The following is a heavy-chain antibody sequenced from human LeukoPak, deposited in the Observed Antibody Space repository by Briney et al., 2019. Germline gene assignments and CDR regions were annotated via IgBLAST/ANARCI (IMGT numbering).Heavy chain of an antibody. CDR1: EYTFTNYF. Sequence: ASVKVSCKASEYTFTNYFIHWVRQAPGQGLEWMGVISPGGSGTSLAQKFQGTVKITSDMSTSTVYMELSSLRSEDTAVYYCARGSRPVYNLLTGKRYFDYWGQGTLLTVSS. CDR3: ARGSRPVYNLLTGKRYFDY. CDR2: ISPGGSGT. J-gene: IGHJ4*02. V-gene: IGHV1-46*01. D-gene: IGHD3-9*01.